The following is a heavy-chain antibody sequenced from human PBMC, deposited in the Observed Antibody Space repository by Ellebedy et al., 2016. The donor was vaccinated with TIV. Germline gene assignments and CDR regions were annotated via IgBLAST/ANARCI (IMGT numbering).Heavy chain of an antibody. CDR3: ARGQSGSGWFDAYDI. CDR1: GFTFSSYW. Sequence: GGSLRLSCAVSGFTFSSYWMSWARQAPGKGLEWVANIKQDGSERDYVDSVKGRFTISRDNAKDSLYLQMNSLRADDTAVYYCARGQSGSGWFDAYDIWGQGTMVTVSS. CDR2: IKQDGSER. D-gene: IGHD6-19*01. V-gene: IGHV3-7*03. J-gene: IGHJ3*02.